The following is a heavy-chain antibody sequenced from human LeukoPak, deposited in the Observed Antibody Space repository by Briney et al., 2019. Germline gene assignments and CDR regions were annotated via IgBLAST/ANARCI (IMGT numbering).Heavy chain of an antibody. D-gene: IGHD2-15*01. J-gene: IGHJ4*02. CDR2: INPNSGGT. Sequence: EASMKVSCKASGYTFTGYYIHWLRQAPGQGLEWMGFINPNSGGTNYAQKFQGRVTMTRDTSISTAYMELSSLTSDDTAVYYCAAEMYCSGGSCYTPDYWGQGTLVTVSS. CDR1: GYTFTGYY. V-gene: IGHV1-2*02. CDR3: AAEMYCSGGSCYTPDY.